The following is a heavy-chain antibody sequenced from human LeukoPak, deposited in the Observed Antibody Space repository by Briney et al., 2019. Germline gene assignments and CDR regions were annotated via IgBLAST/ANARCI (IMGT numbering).Heavy chain of an antibody. CDR2: IYSGGST. CDR1: GFTFSSYA. CDR3: ARERRYCSGDNCYSGSDY. Sequence: PGGSLRLSCAASGFTFSSYAMSWVRQAPGKGLEWVSVIYSGGSTYYADSVKGRFTISRDNLRNTLFLQMNSLRAEDTAVYYCARERRYCSGDNCYSGSDYWGQGTLVTVSS. J-gene: IGHJ4*02. V-gene: IGHV3-53*01. D-gene: IGHD2-15*01.